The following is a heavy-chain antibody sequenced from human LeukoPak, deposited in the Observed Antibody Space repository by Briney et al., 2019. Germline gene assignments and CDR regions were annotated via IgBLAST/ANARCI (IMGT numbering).Heavy chain of an antibody. Sequence: ASVKVSCKASGYTFTGYYMHWVRQAPGQGLEWMGWINPNSGGTNYAQKFQGRVTMTRGTSISTAYMELSRLRSDDTAVYYCARDQGATVTTGWFDPWGQGTLVTVSS. D-gene: IGHD4-17*01. CDR3: ARDQGATVTTGWFDP. CDR1: GYTFTGYY. CDR2: INPNSGGT. J-gene: IGHJ5*02. V-gene: IGHV1-2*02.